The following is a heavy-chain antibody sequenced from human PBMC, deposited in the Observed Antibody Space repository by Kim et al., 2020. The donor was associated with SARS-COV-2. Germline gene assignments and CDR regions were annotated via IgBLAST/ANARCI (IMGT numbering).Heavy chain of an antibody. CDR1: GFTFSSYA. CDR2: ISGSGGST. J-gene: IGHJ4*02. Sequence: GGSLRLSCAASGFTFSSYAMSWVRQAPGKGLEWVSAISGSGGSTYYADSVKGRFTISRDNSKNTLYLQMNSLRAEDTAVYYCAKVSCSGGSCYSGYNYCGQGSLVTVSS. D-gene: IGHD2-15*01. V-gene: IGHV3-23*01. CDR3: AKVSCSGGSCYSGYNY.